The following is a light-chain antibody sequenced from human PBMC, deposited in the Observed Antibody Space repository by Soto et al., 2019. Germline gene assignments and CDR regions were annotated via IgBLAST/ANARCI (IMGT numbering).Light chain of an antibody. CDR3: QQYVRSPPSWT. CDR2: DAS. J-gene: IGKJ1*01. CDR1: QSVSSSY. Sequence: ETVLTQSPGTLSLSPGERATLSCRASQSVSSSYLAWYQQKPGQAPRLLIYDASSRATGIPDRFSGSGSGTDFTLTISRLEPEDFAVYYSQQYVRSPPSWTFGQGTKVEIK. V-gene: IGKV3-20*01.